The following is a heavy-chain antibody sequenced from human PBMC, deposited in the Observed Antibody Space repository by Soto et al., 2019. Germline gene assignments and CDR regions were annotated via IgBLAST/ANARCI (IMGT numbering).Heavy chain of an antibody. CDR2: INHSGST. J-gene: IGHJ4*02. CDR1: GGSFSGYY. CDR3: AREGRVATFDY. Sequence: TSETLSLTCAVYGGSFSGYYWTWIRQPPGTGLEWIGEINHSGSTNYNPSLKSRVTISVDTSKNQFSLKLTSVTAADTAVYYCAREGRVATFDYWGQGSLVT. V-gene: IGHV4-34*01. D-gene: IGHD5-12*01.